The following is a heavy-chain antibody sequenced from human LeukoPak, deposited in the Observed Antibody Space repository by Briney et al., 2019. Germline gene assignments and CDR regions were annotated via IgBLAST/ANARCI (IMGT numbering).Heavy chain of an antibody. V-gene: IGHV3-33*01. Sequence: PGTSLRLSCTPSGFTFSGYAMHWVRQAPGKGLGWVAVIWFDGSNTYYADSVKGRFTISRDNSKNTLYLQMNSLRAEDTAVYYCARDGYSGYDPFDYWGQGTLVTVSS. CDR3: ARDGYSGYDPFDY. J-gene: IGHJ4*02. CDR1: GFTFSGYA. D-gene: IGHD5-12*01. CDR2: IWFDGSNT.